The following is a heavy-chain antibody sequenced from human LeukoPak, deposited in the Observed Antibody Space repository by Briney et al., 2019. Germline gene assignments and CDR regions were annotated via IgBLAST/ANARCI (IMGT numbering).Heavy chain of an antibody. CDR3: ARSRDDAFDI. CDR2: INPNGGGT. CDR1: GYTFSGYD. V-gene: IGHV1-2*02. J-gene: IGHJ3*02. Sequence: ASVKVSCKASGYTFSGYDMHWVRQAPGRGLEWMGWINPNGGGTDSAQKFQDRVTMARDTSIPTAYMELSRLISDDTAVYYCARSRDDAFDIWGQGTMVTVSS.